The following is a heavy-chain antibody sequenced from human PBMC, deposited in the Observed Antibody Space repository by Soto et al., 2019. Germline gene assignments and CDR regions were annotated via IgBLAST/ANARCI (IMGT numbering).Heavy chain of an antibody. CDR1: GFTFSSYG. D-gene: IGHD6-6*01. CDR2: IWYDGSNK. CDR3: ERGTESSIDY. J-gene: IGHJ4*02. Sequence: QVQLVESGGGVVQPGRSLRLSCAASGFTFSSYGMHWVRQAPGKGLEWVAVIWYDGSNKYYADSVKGRFTISRDNSKNTLYLQMNSLRAEDTAVYYCERGTESSIDYWGQGTLVTVSS. V-gene: IGHV3-33*01.